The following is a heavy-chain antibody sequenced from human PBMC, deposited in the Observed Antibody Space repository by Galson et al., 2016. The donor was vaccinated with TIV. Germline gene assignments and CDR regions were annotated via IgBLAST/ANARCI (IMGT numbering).Heavy chain of an antibody. V-gene: IGHV1-2*02. J-gene: IGHJ6*04. Sequence: SVKVSCKASGDTFSGYYIYWVRQAPGQGLEWMGWINPKSGSTKYAQRFQGRVTMTRDTSISTAYMEVSWLRPDDTAAFYCARVVIGGYVDVWGKGTTVTVSS. CDR2: INPKSGST. D-gene: IGHD3-16*01. CDR3: ARVVIGGYVDV. CDR1: GDTFSGYY.